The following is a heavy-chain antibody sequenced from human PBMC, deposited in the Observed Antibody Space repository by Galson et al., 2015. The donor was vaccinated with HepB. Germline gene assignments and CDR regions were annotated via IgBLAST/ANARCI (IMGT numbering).Heavy chain of an antibody. CDR2: ISYDGSNK. CDR3: AKVGGYCSGGSCYDYYYYYMGV. Sequence: SLRLSCAASGFTFSSYGMHWFRQAPGKGLEWVAVISYDGSNKYYADSVKGRFTISRDHSKNTLYLQMNSLRPEDTAVYYCAKVGGYCSGGSCYDYYYYYMGVWGKGTTVTVSS. J-gene: IGHJ6*03. D-gene: IGHD2-15*01. CDR1: GFTFSSYG. V-gene: IGHV3-30*18.